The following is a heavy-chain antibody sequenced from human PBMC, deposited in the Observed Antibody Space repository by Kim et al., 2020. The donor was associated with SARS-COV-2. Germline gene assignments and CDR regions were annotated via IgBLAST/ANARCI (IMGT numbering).Heavy chain of an antibody. CDR2: INHSGST. CDR3: ARRGPAYCGGDCYSFPQFDY. CDR1: GGSFSGYY. J-gene: IGHJ4*02. Sequence: SETLSLTCAVYGGSFSGYYWSWIRQPPGKGLEWIGEINHSGSTNYNPSLKSRVTISVDTSKNQFSLKLSSVTAADTAVYYCARRGPAYCGGDCYSFPQFDYWGQGTLVTVSS. D-gene: IGHD2-21*02. V-gene: IGHV4-34*01.